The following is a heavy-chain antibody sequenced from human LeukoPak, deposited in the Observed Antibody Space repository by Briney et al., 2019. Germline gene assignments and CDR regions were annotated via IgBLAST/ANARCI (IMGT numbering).Heavy chain of an antibody. J-gene: IGHJ1*01. CDR1: GGSISSYY. V-gene: IGHV4-59*08. Sequence: SETLSLTCTVSGGSISSYYWSWIRQPPGKGLEWIGYIYYSGSTNYNPSLKSRVTISVDTSKNQFSLKLSSVTAADTAVYYCARGFRQPVPQHWGQGTLVTVSS. D-gene: IGHD6-13*01. CDR3: ARGFRQPVPQH. CDR2: IYYSGST.